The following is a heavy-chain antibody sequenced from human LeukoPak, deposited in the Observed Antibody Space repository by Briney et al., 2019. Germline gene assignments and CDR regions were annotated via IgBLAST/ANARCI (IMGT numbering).Heavy chain of an antibody. CDR3: ARHYFWSGYYFDY. Sequence: SETLSLTCAVSGYSISSGYYWGWIRQPPRKGLEWIGSIYHSGNIYYNPSLKSRVTISVDTSKNRISLKLSSVTATDTAVYYCARHYFWSGYYFDYWGQGTLVTVSS. V-gene: IGHV4-38-2*01. J-gene: IGHJ4*02. CDR1: GYSISSGYY. D-gene: IGHD3-3*01. CDR2: IYHSGNI.